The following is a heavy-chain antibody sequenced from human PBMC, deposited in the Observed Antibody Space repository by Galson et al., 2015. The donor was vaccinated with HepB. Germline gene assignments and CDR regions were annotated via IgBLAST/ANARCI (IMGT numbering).Heavy chain of an antibody. CDR3: AKDMGDSSSWYGDYYYGMDV. CDR1: GFTFDDYA. J-gene: IGHJ6*02. Sequence: SLRLSCAASGFTFDDYAMHWVRQAPGKGLEWVSLISWDGGSTYYADSVKGRFTISRDNSKNSLYLQMNSLRAEDTALYYCAKDMGDSSSWYGDYYYGMDVWGQGTTVTVSS. CDR2: ISWDGGST. D-gene: IGHD6-13*01. V-gene: IGHV3-43D*03.